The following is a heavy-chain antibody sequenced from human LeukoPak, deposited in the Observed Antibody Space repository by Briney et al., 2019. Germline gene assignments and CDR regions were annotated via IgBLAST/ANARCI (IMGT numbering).Heavy chain of an antibody. CDR1: GGSISSYY. CDR2: IYSSGST. J-gene: IGHJ4*02. Sequence: PSETLSLTCTVSGGSISSYYWSWIRQPAGKGLEWIGRIYSSGSTNHNPSLKSRVSMSVDTSKNQFSLKVRSVTASDTAVYYCAREAGHGYAPVWGQGILVTVSS. CDR3: AREAGHGYAPV. V-gene: IGHV4-4*07. D-gene: IGHD2-2*03.